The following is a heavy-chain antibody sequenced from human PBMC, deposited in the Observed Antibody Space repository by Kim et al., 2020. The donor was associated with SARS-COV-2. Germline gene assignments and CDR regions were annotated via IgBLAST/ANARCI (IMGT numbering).Heavy chain of an antibody. D-gene: IGHD3-3*01. CDR3: ARASWRFLEWFGT. J-gene: IGHJ4*02. Sequence: SETLSLTCTVSGYSISSGYYWGWIRQPPGKGLEWIGSIYHSGSTYYNPSLKSRVTISVDTSKNQFSLKLSSVTAADTAVYYCARASWRFLEWFGTWGQGT. V-gene: IGHV4-38-2*02. CDR2: IYHSGST. CDR1: GYSISSGYY.